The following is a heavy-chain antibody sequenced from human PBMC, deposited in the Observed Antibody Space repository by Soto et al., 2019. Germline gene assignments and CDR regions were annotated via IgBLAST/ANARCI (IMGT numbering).Heavy chain of an antibody. CDR1: GGSISSGGYY. CDR2: IYYSGTT. J-gene: IGHJ5*02. D-gene: IGHD6-13*01. Sequence: PSETLSLTCTVSGGSISSGGYYWSWIRQHPGKGLEWIGYIYYSGTTYYNPSLKSRVTISVDTSKNQFSLKLSSVTAADTAMYYCARRLHSSSWRADPWGQGTLVTVSS. CDR3: ARRLHSSSWRADP. V-gene: IGHV4-31*03.